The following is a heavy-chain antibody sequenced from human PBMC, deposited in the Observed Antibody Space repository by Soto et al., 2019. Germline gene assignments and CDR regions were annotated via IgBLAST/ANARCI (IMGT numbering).Heavy chain of an antibody. CDR3: ARQEQNWFDP. CDR1: GFSLSGSA. J-gene: IGHJ5*02. D-gene: IGHD1-1*01. V-gene: IGHV3-30-3*01. CDR2: ISYDGSNK. Sequence: GVSLRLSCSGSGFSLSGSAIHWVRQASGQGLEWVAVISYDGSNKYYADSVKGRFTISRDNSKNTLYLQMNSLRAEDTAVYYCARQEQNWFDPWGQGTLVTVSA.